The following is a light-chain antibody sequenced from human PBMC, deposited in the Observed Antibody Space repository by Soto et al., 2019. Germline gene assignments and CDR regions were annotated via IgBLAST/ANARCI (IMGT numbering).Light chain of an antibody. CDR1: QSVNSY. Sequence: EIVLTQSPTTLSLSPGERATLSSRASQSVNSYLAWYQQKPGQAPRLLIYDASNRATGIPARFSGSGSGTDFTLTISSLEPEDFAVYYCQQRSNWPPLTFGGGTKVEIK. V-gene: IGKV3-11*01. CDR2: DAS. J-gene: IGKJ4*01. CDR3: QQRSNWPPLT.